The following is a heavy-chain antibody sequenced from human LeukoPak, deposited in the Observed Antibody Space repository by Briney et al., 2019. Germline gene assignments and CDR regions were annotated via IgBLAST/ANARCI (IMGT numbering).Heavy chain of an antibody. CDR2: ISGSGGST. CDR1: GFTFSSYG. J-gene: IGHJ6*03. CDR3: AKCILTGYYKGYMDV. V-gene: IGHV3-23*01. Sequence: GGSLRLSCAASGFTFSSYGMRWVRQAPGKGLEWVSAISGSGGSTYYADSVKGRFTISRDNSKNTLYLQMNSLRAEGTAVYYCAKCILTGYYKGYMDVWGKGTTVTISS. D-gene: IGHD3-9*01.